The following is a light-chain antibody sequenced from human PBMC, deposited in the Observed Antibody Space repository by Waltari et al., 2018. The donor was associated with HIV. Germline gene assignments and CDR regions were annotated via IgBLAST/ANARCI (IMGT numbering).Light chain of an antibody. CDR3: SSYTSATTWV. CDR2: DVA. CDR1: SSDIGDYNF. Sequence: QSALTQPASVSGSPGQSITISCTGSSSDIGDYNFVSWYQHHPGKAPKLIIFDVAERPSGISHRFSGSKSANTASLTISGLQAEDEAVYYCSSYTSATTWVFGGGTKLTVL. J-gene: IGLJ3*02. V-gene: IGLV2-14*03.